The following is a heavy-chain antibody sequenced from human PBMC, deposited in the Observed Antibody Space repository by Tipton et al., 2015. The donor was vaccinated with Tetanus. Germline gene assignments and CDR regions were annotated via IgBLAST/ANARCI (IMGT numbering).Heavy chain of an antibody. CDR2: SWYDGTDQ. CDR1: GFIFSSYG. J-gene: IGHJ4*02. V-gene: IGHV3-33*01. Sequence: SLRLSCAASGFIFSSYGIHWVRQAPGKGLEWVAVSWYDGTDQYYADSVKGRFTISRGNSKNTLYLQMNSLRAEDTALYYCAREADCSGGSCFSGDFDNWGQGTQVTVSS. D-gene: IGHD2-15*01. CDR3: AREADCSGGSCFSGDFDN.